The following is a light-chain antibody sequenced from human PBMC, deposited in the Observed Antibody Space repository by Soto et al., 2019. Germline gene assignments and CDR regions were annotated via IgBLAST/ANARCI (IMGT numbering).Light chain of an antibody. Sequence: QSALTQPASVSGSPGQSITISCTGTSSDVGGYNYVSWYQQHPGKAPKLRIYDVSNRPSGVSNRFSGSKSCNTASLTISGLQAEDEADYYCSSYTSSSSRVFGGGTKLTVL. V-gene: IGLV2-14*01. CDR2: DVS. CDR3: SSYTSSSSRV. CDR1: SSDVGGYNY. J-gene: IGLJ3*02.